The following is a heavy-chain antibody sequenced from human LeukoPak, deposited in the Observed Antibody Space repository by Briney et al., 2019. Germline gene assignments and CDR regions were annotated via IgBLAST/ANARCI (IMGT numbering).Heavy chain of an antibody. CDR1: GFTFGDYA. J-gene: IGHJ4*02. CDR2: IRSKVYGGTT. CDR3: VRWDSSYFVY. Sequence: GWSLRLSCTASGFTFGDYAMGWVRQAPGKGLKWVGFIRSKVYGGTTEYAASVKGRFTISGDDSQSIAYLQSNGLKPEGPAGYWCVRWDSSYFVYWGQGTLVPVSS. D-gene: IGHD6-19*01. V-gene: IGHV3-49*04.